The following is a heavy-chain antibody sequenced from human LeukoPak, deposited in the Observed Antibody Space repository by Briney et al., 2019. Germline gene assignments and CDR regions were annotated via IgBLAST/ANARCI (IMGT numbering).Heavy chain of an antibody. J-gene: IGHJ4*02. Sequence: GGSLRLSCAASGFTFTNYAMHWVRQAPGKGLEWLALISSDGRDTYYADSVKGRFTISRDNSKNTLFLQMNSLRAEDTAVYYCARSPYSNYPTSDCWGQGTLLTVSS. CDR3: ARSPYSNYPTSDC. CDR2: ISSDGRDT. CDR1: GFTFTNYA. V-gene: IGHV3-30*04. D-gene: IGHD4-11*01.